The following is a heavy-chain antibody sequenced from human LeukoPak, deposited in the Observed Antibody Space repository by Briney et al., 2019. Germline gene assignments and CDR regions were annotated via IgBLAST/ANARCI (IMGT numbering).Heavy chain of an antibody. J-gene: IGHJ4*02. D-gene: IGHD6-6*01. CDR2: IYYSGST. CDR1: GGSFSGYY. CDR3: ALATRPDPFDY. Sequence: SETLSLTCAVYGGSFSGYYWSWIRQPPGKGLEWIGYIYYSGSTNYNPSLKSRVTISVDTSKNQFSLKLSSVTAADTAVYYCALATRPDPFDYWGQGTLVTVSS. V-gene: IGHV4-59*01.